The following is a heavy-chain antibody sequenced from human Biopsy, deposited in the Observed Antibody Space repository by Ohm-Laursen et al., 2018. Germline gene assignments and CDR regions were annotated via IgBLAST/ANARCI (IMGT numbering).Heavy chain of an antibody. CDR3: ARGYSV. Sequence: SLRLSCAASGFTFSPYSMSWVRRAPGKGLEWVATIKGDGSEIKYVASVKGRFTISRDNTESSLYLQMNNLTAEDTAVYYCARGYSVWGQGTLVTVSS. CDR2: IKGDGSEI. CDR1: GFTFSPYS. J-gene: IGHJ4*02. V-gene: IGHV3-7*01. D-gene: IGHD5-18*01.